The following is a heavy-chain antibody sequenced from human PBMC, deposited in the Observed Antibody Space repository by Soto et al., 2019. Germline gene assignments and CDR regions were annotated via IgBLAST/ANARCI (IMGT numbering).Heavy chain of an antibody. CDR3: ARGRCGDCYEEYGMDV. V-gene: IGHV1-8*01. Sequence: QVQLVQSGAEVKKPGASVKVSCKASGYTFTSYDINWVRQATGQGLEWMGWLNPNSGNTGYAQKFQGRVTMTRNTSISTAYMELSSLRSEDTAVYYCARGRCGDCYEEYGMDVWGQGTTVTVSS. CDR2: LNPNSGNT. D-gene: IGHD2-21*02. J-gene: IGHJ6*02. CDR1: GYTFTSYD.